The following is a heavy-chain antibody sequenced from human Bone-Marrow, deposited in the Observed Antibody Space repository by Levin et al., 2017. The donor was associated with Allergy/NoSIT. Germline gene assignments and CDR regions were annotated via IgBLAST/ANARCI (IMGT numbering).Heavy chain of an antibody. Sequence: PGESLKISCAASGFTVRSHYMSWVRQAPGKGLEWVSVTYSDDTTHYAESVRGRFTISRDISKNMLYLQMKSLRVEDTAVYYCTRNDPVEDWSYGGVGYWGQGILVTVSS. CDR3: TRNDPVEDWSYGGVGY. CDR2: TYSDDTT. V-gene: IGHV3-66*01. J-gene: IGHJ4*02. D-gene: IGHD1-7*01. CDR1: GFTVRSHY.